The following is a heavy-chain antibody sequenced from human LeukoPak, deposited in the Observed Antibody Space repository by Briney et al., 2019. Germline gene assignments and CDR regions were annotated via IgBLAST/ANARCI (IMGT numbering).Heavy chain of an antibody. Sequence: SGGSLRLSCAASGFTFSSYSMNWVRQAPGKGLEWVSYISSSSSVLYADSVRGRFTVSRDNAKNSLYLQMNSLRDEDTAVYYCARGIGDYDSSGYDFDYWGQGTLVTVSS. CDR1: GFTFSSYS. D-gene: IGHD3-22*01. CDR2: ISSSSSV. V-gene: IGHV3-48*02. CDR3: ARGIGDYDSSGYDFDY. J-gene: IGHJ4*02.